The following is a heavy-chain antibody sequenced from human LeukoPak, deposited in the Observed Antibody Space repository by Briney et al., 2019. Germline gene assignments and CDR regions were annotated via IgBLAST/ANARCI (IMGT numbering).Heavy chain of an antibody. D-gene: IGHD3-22*01. Sequence: PGRSLRLSCAASGLTFSRFGMHWVRQAPGKGLEWVAVIWYDGSNKYYADSVKGRFTISRDNSKNTLYLEMNSLRAEDTAVYYCARDYYYDSSGYWDYYFDYWGQGTLVSVSS. V-gene: IGHV3-33*01. CDR2: IWYDGSNK. J-gene: IGHJ4*02. CDR3: ARDYYYDSSGYWDYYFDY. CDR1: GLTFSRFG.